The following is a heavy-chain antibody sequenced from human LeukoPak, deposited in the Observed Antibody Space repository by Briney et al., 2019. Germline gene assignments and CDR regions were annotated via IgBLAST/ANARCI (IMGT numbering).Heavy chain of an antibody. CDR3: ARPYRAAARYYYYMDV. V-gene: IGHV4-34*01. CDR2: INHSGST. CDR1: GGSFSGYY. J-gene: IGHJ6*03. D-gene: IGHD6-13*01. Sequence: SETLSLTCAVYGGSFSGYYWSWIRQPPGKGLEWIGEINHSGSTNYNPSLKSRVTISVDTSKNQFSLKLSSVTAADTAVYYCARPYRAAARYYYYMDVWAKGPRSPSP.